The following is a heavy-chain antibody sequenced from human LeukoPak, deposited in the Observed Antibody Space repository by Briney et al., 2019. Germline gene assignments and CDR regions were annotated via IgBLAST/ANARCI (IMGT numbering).Heavy chain of an antibody. J-gene: IGHJ4*02. D-gene: IGHD1-14*01. CDR3: VKDNPLDY. CDR1: GFTFSSYG. V-gene: IGHV3-23*01. Sequence: GSLRLSCAASGFTFSSYGMSWVRQAPGKGLEWVSAISGSGGSTYYADSMKGRFTISRDNSKNTLYLHINSLRPEDTALYYCVKDNPLDYWGQGTLVTVSS. CDR2: ISGSGGST.